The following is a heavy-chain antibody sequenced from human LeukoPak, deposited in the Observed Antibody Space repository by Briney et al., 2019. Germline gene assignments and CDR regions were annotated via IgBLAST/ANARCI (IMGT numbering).Heavy chain of an antibody. Sequence: LPEGSLRLSCAASGFTFSSYAMSWVRQAPGKGLEWVSAISGSGGSTYYADSVKGRFTISRDNSKNTLYLQMNSLRAEDTAVYYCAKSPFRATTSFYWGQGTLATVSS. J-gene: IGHJ4*02. D-gene: IGHD4-17*01. CDR1: GFTFSSYA. V-gene: IGHV3-23*01. CDR3: AKSPFRATTSFY. CDR2: ISGSGGST.